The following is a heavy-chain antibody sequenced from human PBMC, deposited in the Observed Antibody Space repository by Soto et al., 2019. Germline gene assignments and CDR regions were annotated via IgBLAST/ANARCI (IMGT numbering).Heavy chain of an antibody. J-gene: IGHJ4*02. CDR1: GYRFTSYW. Sequence: GESLKISCKASGYRFTSYWIGWVRQMPGKVLELMGIIHPGDSETRYSPSFQGQVTISVEKSTSTAYLQWSSLKASDTAMYYCARHNKPVTSRDYFDQWGQGXLVTVYS. CDR3: ARHNKPVTSRDYFDQ. V-gene: IGHV5-51*01. CDR2: IHPGDSET. D-gene: IGHD4-17*01.